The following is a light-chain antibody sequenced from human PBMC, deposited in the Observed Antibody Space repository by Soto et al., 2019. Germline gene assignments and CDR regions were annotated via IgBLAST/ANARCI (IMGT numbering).Light chain of an antibody. CDR3: QQYDNLPLT. J-gene: IGKJ4*01. Sequence: AIRMTQSPSSLSASTGDRVTITCRASQGISSYLAWYQQKPGKAPKLLIYAASTLQSGVPSRFSGSGSGTDFTLTISCLQSEDIATYYCQQYDNLPLTFGGGTKVDNK. V-gene: IGKV1-8*01. CDR1: QGISSY. CDR2: AAS.